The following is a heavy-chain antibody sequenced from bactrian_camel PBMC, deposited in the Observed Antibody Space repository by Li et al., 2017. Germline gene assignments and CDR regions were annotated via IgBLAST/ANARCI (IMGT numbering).Heavy chain of an antibody. Sequence: QVQLVESGGGLVQPGGSLRLSCAASGFTFSSYYMSWVRQAPGKGLEWVSSIDSDGSNTYYADSVKGRFTISRDNAKNTVYLQVDSLRSEDTALYYCTYSLNYHSIYGIRLYEFNHWGQGTQVTVS. V-gene: IGHV3-2*01. D-gene: IGHD4*01. CDR2: IDSDGSNT. CDR3: TYSLNYHSIYGIRLYEFNH. J-gene: IGHJ4*01. CDR1: GFTFSSYY.